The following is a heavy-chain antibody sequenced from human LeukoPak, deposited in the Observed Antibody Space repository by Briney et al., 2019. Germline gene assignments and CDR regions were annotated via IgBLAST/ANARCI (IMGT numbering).Heavy chain of an antibody. J-gene: IGHJ4*02. Sequence: GGSLRLSCAASGFTFSSYWMSWVRQAPGKGLEWVANINQDGSEKYYVYSVKGLFTISRDNAKNSLYLQMNSLRAEDTAVYYCAREDVPVDGDSPPNFDYWGPGTLVTVSS. CDR3: AREDVPVDGDSPPNFDY. V-gene: IGHV3-7*01. CDR1: GFTFSSYW. CDR2: INQDGSEK. D-gene: IGHD4-17*01.